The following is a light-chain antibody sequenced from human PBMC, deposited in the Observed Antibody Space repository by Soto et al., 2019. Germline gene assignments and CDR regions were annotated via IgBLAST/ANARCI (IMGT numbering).Light chain of an antibody. J-gene: IGKJ4*01. CDR2: GAS. Sequence: EIVMTQSPATQSVSPGERATLSCRASQSVSSNLAWYQQKPGQAPRLLIYGASTRATGIPARFSGSGSGTEFTLTISSLQSEDFAVYYCQQYNNWPLFGGGTKVDIK. V-gene: IGKV3-15*01. CDR3: QQYNNWPL. CDR1: QSVSSN.